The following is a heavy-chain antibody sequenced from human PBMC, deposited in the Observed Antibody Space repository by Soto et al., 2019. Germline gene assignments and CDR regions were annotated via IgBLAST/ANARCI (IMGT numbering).Heavy chain of an antibody. D-gene: IGHD3-9*01. CDR3: ARLEGLATISYYFDF. Sequence: SETLSLTCTVSGGSISSYYWSWIRQPPGKGLEWIGYIYYRGSTYYNPSLKSRVTISLDKSKSQFSLKLNSVTAADSAVYFCARLEGLATISYYFDFWGQGAQVTVSS. J-gene: IGHJ4*02. V-gene: IGHV4-59*08. CDR2: IYYRGST. CDR1: GGSISSYY.